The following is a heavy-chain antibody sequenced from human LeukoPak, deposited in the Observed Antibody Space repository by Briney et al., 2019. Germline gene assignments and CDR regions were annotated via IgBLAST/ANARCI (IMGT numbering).Heavy chain of an antibody. J-gene: IGHJ3*02. D-gene: IGHD5-24*01. CDR2: IYTNGST. Sequence: SQTLSLTCTVSGGSISSGSYYWSWIRQPAGKGLEWIGRIYTNGSTNYNPSLKSRVTISVDTSKNQFSLKLSSVTAADTAVYYCARLEMATPYDAFDIWGQGTMVTVSS. CDR3: ARLEMATPYDAFDI. V-gene: IGHV4-61*02. CDR1: GGSISSGSYY.